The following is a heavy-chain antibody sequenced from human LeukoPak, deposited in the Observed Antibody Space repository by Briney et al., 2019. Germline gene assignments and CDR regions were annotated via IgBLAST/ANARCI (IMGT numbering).Heavy chain of an antibody. CDR3: AKDIGGYGVY. J-gene: IGHJ4*02. CDR1: GFTFDDYA. V-gene: IGHV3-9*01. CDR2: ISWNGGSI. Sequence: GRSLRLSCAASGFTFDDYAMHWVRQAPGKGLEWVSGISWNGGSIGYADSVKGRFTISRDNAKNSLYLQMNSLRAEDTALYYCAKDIGGYGVYWGQGTLVTVSS. D-gene: IGHD5-12*01.